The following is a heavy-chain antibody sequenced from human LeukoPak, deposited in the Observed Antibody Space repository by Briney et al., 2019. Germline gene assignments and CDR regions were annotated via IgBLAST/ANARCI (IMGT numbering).Heavy chain of an antibody. CDR1: GFTFSSYA. CDR3: VKWGDYDVLTNYYVPDY. D-gene: IGHD3-9*01. J-gene: IGHJ4*02. Sequence: PGRSLRLSCAASGFTFSSYAMHWVRQAPGKGLEWVAVISYDGSNKYYADSVKGRFTISRDNSKNTLYLQMNSLRAEDTAVYYCVKWGDYDVLTNYYVPDYWGQGSLVTVSS. V-gene: IGHV3-30*04. CDR2: ISYDGSNK.